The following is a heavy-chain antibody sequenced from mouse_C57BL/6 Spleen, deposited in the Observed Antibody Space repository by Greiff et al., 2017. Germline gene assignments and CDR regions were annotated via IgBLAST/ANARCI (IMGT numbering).Heavy chain of an antibody. CDR2: ILPGSDST. CDR3: ERNVVGLFDY. V-gene: IGHV1-9*01. CDR1: GYTFTGYW. D-gene: IGHD1-1*01. J-gene: IGHJ2*01. Sequence: QVQLKQSGAELMKPGASVKLSCKATGYTFTGYWIEWVKQRPGHGLEWIGEILPGSDSTNYNEKFKGKATFTADTTSNTAYMQLSSVTTEDSAINYCERNVVGLFDYWGQGTTLTVSS.